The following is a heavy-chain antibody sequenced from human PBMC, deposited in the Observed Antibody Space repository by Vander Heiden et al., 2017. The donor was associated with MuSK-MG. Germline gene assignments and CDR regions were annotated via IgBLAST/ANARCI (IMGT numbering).Heavy chain of an antibody. Sequence: QVQLQPWGAGLLKPSETLSPTCAVYGGSFSAYSGSGIRQPPGKGLEWIGEINHSGSNNYNPSLKSRVTISVDTSKNQFSLKLSSVTAADTAVYYCARRRDDYMVRGVMPYYFDYWGQGTLGTVSS. J-gene: IGHJ4*02. CDR3: ARRRDDYMVRGVMPYYFDY. CDR1: GGSFSAYS. CDR2: INHSGSN. V-gene: IGHV4-34*01. D-gene: IGHD3-10*01.